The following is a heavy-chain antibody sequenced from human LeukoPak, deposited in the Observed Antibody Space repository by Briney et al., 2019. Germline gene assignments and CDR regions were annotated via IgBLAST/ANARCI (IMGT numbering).Heavy chain of an antibody. CDR1: GFMFSSYA. Sequence: GRSLRLSCAASGFMFSSYAMHWVRQAPGKGLEWVAVISYDGSNKYYADSVKGRFTISRDNSKNTLYLQMNSLRVEDTAEYYCARSSGWLLDYWGQGTLVTVSS. V-gene: IGHV3-30-3*01. CDR3: ARSSGWLLDY. J-gene: IGHJ4*02. D-gene: IGHD2-15*01. CDR2: ISYDGSNK.